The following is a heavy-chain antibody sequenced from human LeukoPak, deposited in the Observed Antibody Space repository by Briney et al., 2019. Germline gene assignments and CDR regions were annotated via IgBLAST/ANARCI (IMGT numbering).Heavy chain of an antibody. J-gene: IGHJ4*02. Sequence: GGSLRLSCAASGFTFSSYSMNWVRQAPGKGLEWVSYISSRSSTIYYADSVKGRFTISRDNAKNSLYLQMSSLRAEDTAVYYCARAAQDYGDYWYFDYWGQGTLVTVSS. CDR1: GFTFSSYS. CDR2: ISSRSSTI. CDR3: ARAAQDYGDYWYFDY. V-gene: IGHV3-48*01. D-gene: IGHD4-17*01.